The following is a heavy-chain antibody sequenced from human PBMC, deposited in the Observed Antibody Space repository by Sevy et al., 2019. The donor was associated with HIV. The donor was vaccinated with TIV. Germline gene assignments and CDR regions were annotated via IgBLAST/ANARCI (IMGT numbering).Heavy chain of an antibody. Sequence: ASVKVSCKTSGFPFAAYYIHWVRQAPGQGLEWMGRINPNSGATKCAQKFQGRVTMTRDTSITTAYMELRRLRSDDTAVYYCTKDREEQPDYWGQGTLVTVSS. V-gene: IGHV1-2*06. CDR1: GFPFAAYY. CDR3: TKDREEQPDY. J-gene: IGHJ4*02. CDR2: INPNSGAT.